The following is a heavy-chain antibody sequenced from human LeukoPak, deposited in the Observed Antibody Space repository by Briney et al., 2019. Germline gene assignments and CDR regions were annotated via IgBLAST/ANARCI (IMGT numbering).Heavy chain of an antibody. V-gene: IGHV1-69*05. D-gene: IGHD3-22*01. J-gene: IGHJ4*02. CDR1: GGTFSSYA. Sequence: GASVKVSCKASGGTFSSYAISWARQAPGQGLEWMGRIIPIFGTANYAQKFQGRVTITTDESTSTAYMELSSLRSEDTAVYYCAREPPYYDSSGYYYYFDYWGQGTLVTVSS. CDR2: IIPIFGTA. CDR3: AREPPYYDSSGYYYYFDY.